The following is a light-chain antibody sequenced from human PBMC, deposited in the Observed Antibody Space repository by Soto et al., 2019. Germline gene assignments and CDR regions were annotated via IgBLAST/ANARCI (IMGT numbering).Light chain of an antibody. Sequence: EIVLTQSPGTLSLSPGERATLSCRASQSVSSSYLAWYQQKPGQAPRILIYGASSRDTGIPDRFSGSGSGTDCTLTISTLEHEDFAVYYCQQYGSSPRTFGQGTKVELK. V-gene: IGKV3-20*01. J-gene: IGKJ1*01. CDR2: GAS. CDR1: QSVSSSY. CDR3: QQYGSSPRT.